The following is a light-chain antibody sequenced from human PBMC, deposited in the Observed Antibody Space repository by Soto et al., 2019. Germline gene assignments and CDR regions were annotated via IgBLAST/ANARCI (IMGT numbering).Light chain of an antibody. Sequence: EIVLTQSPGTLSLSPGERATLSCRASQSISSSVLAWYQHRPRQARRLLIYAASSRATSTTVRFSSSGSGTVFPLSISRLEPEDFAVYYCQHYGSSSWTFGQGTKVEIK. CDR2: AAS. J-gene: IGKJ1*01. V-gene: IGKV3-20*01. CDR3: QHYGSSSWT. CDR1: QSISSSV.